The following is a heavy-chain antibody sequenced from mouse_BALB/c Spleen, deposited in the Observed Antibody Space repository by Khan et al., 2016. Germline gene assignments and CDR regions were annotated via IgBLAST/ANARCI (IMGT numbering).Heavy chain of an antibody. CDR3: VTLRRVYAMDY. Sequence: EVQLVESGPGLVKPSPSLSMTCTVTGYSITSGVYWYWMRQIPRNKLEWMGYISYDGSNNYNPTFKNQIYITRDTSKYQFFLKLNSITSADASTSYCVTLRRVYAMDYWGQGTSVTVSS. CDR1: GYSITSGVY. D-gene: IGHD2-4*01. V-gene: IGHV3-6*02. J-gene: IGHJ4*01. CDR2: ISYDGSN.